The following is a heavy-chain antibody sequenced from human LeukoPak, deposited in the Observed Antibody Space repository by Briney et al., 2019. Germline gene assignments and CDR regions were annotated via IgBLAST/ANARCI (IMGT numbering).Heavy chain of an antibody. CDR3: AKAWRFLTPFDY. V-gene: IGHV3-23*01. CDR2: ISGSGGST. D-gene: IGHD3-3*01. J-gene: IGHJ4*02. CDR1: GFTFSSYS. Sequence: GGSLRLSCAASGFTFSSYSMNWVRQAPGKGLEWVSAISGSGGSTYYADSVKGRFTISRDNSKNTLYLQMNSLRAEDTAVYYCAKAWRFLTPFDYWGQGTLVTVSS.